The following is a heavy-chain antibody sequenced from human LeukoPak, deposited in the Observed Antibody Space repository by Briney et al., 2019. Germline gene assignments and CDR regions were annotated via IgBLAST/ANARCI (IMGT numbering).Heavy chain of an antibody. V-gene: IGHV7-4-1*02. J-gene: IGHJ4*02. CDR2: INTNTGNP. D-gene: IGHD6-13*01. Sequence: ASVKVSCKASGYTFTTSAINWVRQAPGQGLEWMGWINTNTGNPTYAQGFTGRFVFSLDTSVSTAYLQISSLKAEDTAMYYCARAIAVAGAYYFDYWGQGTLVTVSS. CDR3: ARAIAVAGAYYFDY. CDR1: GYTFTTSA.